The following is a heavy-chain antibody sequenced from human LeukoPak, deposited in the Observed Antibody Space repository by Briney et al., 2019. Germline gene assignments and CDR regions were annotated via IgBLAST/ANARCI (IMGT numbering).Heavy chain of an antibody. Sequence: TGGSLRLSCAASGFTFINYWMAWVRHAPGKGLEWVANIKQDGTENYYVDSVKGRFTISRDNAKNSLYLQMNSLRAEDTAVYYCSRVGFYYDSSGNNPFDYWGQGTLVTVSS. CDR1: GFTFINYW. CDR3: SRVGFYYDSSGNNPFDY. D-gene: IGHD3-22*01. J-gene: IGHJ4*02. CDR2: IKQDGTEN. V-gene: IGHV3-7*01.